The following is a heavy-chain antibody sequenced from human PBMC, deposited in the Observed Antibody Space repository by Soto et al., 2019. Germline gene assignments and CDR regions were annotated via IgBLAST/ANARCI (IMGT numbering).Heavy chain of an antibody. V-gene: IGHV1-3*01. CDR2: INGGNGDA. D-gene: IGHD6-19*01. J-gene: IGHJ4*02. Sequence: ASVKVSCKASGYTFTRYAIHWVRQAPGQRLEWMGWINGGNGDAKYSQKFQGRITITRDTSATTAYMELSSLRSEDTAVYFCAREYQGGWPQVLDYWGQGTLVTVSS. CDR1: GYTFTRYA. CDR3: AREYQGGWPQVLDY.